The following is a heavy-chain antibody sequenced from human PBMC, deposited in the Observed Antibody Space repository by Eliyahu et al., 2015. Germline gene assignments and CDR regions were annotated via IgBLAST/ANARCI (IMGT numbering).Heavy chain of an antibody. V-gene: IGHV1-18*04. CDR2: ISAHNGDT. CDR1: GYTFNQYG. J-gene: IGHJ1*01. D-gene: IGHD4-11*01. CDR3: ARESKGFFQF. Sequence: QVQLVQSTSEVKKPGASVRVSCKTSGYTFNQYGVTWVRRAPGQGLEWMGWISAHNGDTNYAQSIQHRFTVALDTSTNTAYMELRSLRSDDTAIYYCARESKGFFQFWGQGTLVTVSS.